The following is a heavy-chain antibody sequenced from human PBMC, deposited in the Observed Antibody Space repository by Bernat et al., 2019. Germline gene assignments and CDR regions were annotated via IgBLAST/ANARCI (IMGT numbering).Heavy chain of an antibody. V-gene: IGHV4-39*01. Sequence: QLQLQESGPGLVKPSETLSLTCTVSGGSISSSSYYWGWIRQPPGKGLEWIGSIYYSGSTYYNPSLKSRVTISVDTSKNQFSLKLSSVTAADTAVYYCVAVVEYGDYVWYFDLWGRGTLVTVSS. CDR1: GGSISSSSYY. D-gene: IGHD4-17*01. CDR2: IYYSGST. CDR3: VAVVEYGDYVWYFDL. J-gene: IGHJ2*01.